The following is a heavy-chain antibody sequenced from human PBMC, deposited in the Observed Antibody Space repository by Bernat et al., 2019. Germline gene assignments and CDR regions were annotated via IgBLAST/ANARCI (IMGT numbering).Heavy chain of an antibody. V-gene: IGHV1-18*01. J-gene: IGHJ6*02. CDR1: GYTFTSYG. CDR2: ISAYNGTT. D-gene: IGHD3-10*01. Sequence: QVQLVQSGAEVKKPGASVKVSCKASGYTFTSYGISWVRQAPGQGLEWMGWISAYNGTTNYAQKLQGRVTMTTDTSTSTAYMELRSLRSDDTAVYYCARDLNGSWSYCLDDTYGMDVWGQGTTVTVSS. CDR3: ARDLNGSWSYCLDDTYGMDV.